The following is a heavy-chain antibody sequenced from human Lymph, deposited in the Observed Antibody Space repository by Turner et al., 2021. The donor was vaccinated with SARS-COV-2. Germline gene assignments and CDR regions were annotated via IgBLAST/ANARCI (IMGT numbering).Heavy chain of an antibody. Sequence: EVQLLESGGGLVQPGGSLRLSCAASGFNFSSYAMSWVRQAPGKGLEWVSSISVSGGSTYYADSVKGRFTISRDNSKNTLYLQMNSLRVEDTAVYYCAKGVRGVIIPEAFDIWGQGTMVTISS. CDR2: ISVSGGST. V-gene: IGHV3-23*01. J-gene: IGHJ3*02. D-gene: IGHD3-10*01. CDR1: GFNFSSYA. CDR3: AKGVRGVIIPEAFDI.